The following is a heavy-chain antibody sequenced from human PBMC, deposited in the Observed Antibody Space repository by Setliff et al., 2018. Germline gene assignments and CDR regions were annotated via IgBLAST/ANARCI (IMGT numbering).Heavy chain of an antibody. CDR2: IRRNADNRAP. D-gene: IGHD1-20*01. CDR1: GFTFSGSA. V-gene: IGHV3-73*01. Sequence: LRLSCAASGFTFSGSAVHWVRQASGKGLEWVGRIRRNADNRAPIYAASVKGRFTISRDDSKNTAYLQMNSLRVEDTALYYCARDGNNWNDLDYWGHGTLVTVS. CDR3: ARDGNNWNDLDY. J-gene: IGHJ4*01.